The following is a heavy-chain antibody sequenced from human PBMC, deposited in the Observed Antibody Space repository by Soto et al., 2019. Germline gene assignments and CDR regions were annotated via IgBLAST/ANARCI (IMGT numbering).Heavy chain of an antibody. D-gene: IGHD3-3*01. J-gene: IGHJ6*02. Sequence: GASVKVSCKASGYTFTGYYMHWVRQAPGQGLEWMGWINPNSGGTNYAQKFQGRVTMTRDTSISTAYMELSRLRSDDTAVYYCARDQGWMYYDFWSGYYGMDVWGQGTTVTAP. CDR2: INPNSGGT. CDR1: GYTFTGYY. V-gene: IGHV1-2*02. CDR3: ARDQGWMYYDFWSGYYGMDV.